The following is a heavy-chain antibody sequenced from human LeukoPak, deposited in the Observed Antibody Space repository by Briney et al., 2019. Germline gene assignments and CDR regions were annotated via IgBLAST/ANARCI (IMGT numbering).Heavy chain of an antibody. CDR1: GFTFSSNA. V-gene: IGHV3-23*01. J-gene: IGHJ4*02. CDR3: VRPRGSGSYTGYCFDY. CDR2: IYGGGGST. Sequence: GGSLRLSCAASGFTFSSNAMSWVRQAPGKGLEWVSLIYGGGGSTYYADSVKGRFTISRDNSKSTVFLQMNSLRADDTAVYYCVRPRGSGSYTGYCFDYWGQGTLVTVSS. D-gene: IGHD3-10*01.